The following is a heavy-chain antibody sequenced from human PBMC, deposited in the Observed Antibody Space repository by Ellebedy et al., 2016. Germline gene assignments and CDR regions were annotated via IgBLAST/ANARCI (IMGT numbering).Heavy chain of an antibody. CDR3: TRETSGYSAFIDY. D-gene: IGHD5-12*01. J-gene: IGHJ4*02. CDR1: GFNFADYA. CDR2: IRSKADGGTT. Sequence: GESLKISCAASGFNFADYAMSWLRRAPGKGLEWVGFIRSKADGGTTAYVASVKGRFTISRDDSKSIAYLQMNSLKTEDTAMYYCTRETSGYSAFIDYWGQGTLVTVSS. V-gene: IGHV3-49*03.